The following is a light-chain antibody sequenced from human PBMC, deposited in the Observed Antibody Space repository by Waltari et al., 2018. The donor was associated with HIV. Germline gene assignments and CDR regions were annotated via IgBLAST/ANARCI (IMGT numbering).Light chain of an antibody. CDR1: NSNIGSNS. Sequence: QSVLTQPPSASGTPGQRVTISCSGSNSNIGSNSVYWYQQFPGTAPKILIYRYNQRPAGVPYRFSGSKSGTSASLASSGLRSEDEADYYCAAWDHSLSARVFGGGTKMTVL. V-gene: IGLV1-47*01. CDR2: RYN. CDR3: AAWDHSLSARV. J-gene: IGLJ3*02.